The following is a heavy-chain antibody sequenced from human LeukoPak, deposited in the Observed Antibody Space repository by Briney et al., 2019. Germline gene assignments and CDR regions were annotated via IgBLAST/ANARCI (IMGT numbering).Heavy chain of an antibody. CDR3: TRNRSRAEDD. D-gene: IGHD1-14*01. J-gene: IGHJ4*02. CDR2: INQGGNDI. CDR1: GFTLRGHW. Sequence: PGGSLTLFCAASGFTLRGHWVSWPRHAPGKGGVGVANINQGGNDIHHVDYEKGRHTISRDNAHNLLYAQICTLSGEDTAVYYCTRNRSRAEDDWGQGTLVTVSS. V-gene: IGHV3-7*01.